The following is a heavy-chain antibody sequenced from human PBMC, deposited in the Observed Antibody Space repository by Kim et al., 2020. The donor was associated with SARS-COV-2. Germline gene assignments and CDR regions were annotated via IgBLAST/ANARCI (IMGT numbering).Heavy chain of an antibody. CDR2: ITGTDSGSST. D-gene: IGHD3-10*01. CDR1: GFIFNNFV. CDR3: SKGKSDRVLDWFGP. J-gene: IGHJ5*02. V-gene: IGHV3-23*05. Sequence: GGSLRLSCSASGFIFNNFVMTWVRQAPGKGLEWVSTITGTDSGSSTYYSSSIKCRFTISGANSTPTLFLQVNSVRAADTSLCYYSKGKSDRVLDWFGPRG.